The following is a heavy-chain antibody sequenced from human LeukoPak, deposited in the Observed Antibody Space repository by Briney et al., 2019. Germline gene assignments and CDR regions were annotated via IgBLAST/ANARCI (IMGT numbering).Heavy chain of an antibody. CDR3: TRGPHPRCSSSGCYLDY. CDR2: IQGKAYGVAT. J-gene: IGHJ4*02. Sequence: GGSLRLSCTTSGFTFGDYAMSWVRQAPGKGLEWVGFIQGKAYGVATEYAASVKGRFSISRDDSKSIANLQMNNLKTEDTAVYYCTRGPHPRCSSSGCYLDYWGQGTLVTVSS. CDR1: GFTFGDYA. D-gene: IGHD2-2*01. V-gene: IGHV3-49*04.